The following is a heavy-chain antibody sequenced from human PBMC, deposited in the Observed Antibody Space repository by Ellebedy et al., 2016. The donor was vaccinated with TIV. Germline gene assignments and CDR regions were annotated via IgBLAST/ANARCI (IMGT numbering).Heavy chain of an antibody. Sequence: MPSETLSLTCTVSGGSIGGAYWSWIRQPPGKGLEWIGYLHISGSTDFNPSLKSRVTISVDTSKNQFSLKVSSVTAAETAIYYCARHRNGEWYFDYWGQGTLVTVSS. CDR1: GGSIGGAY. D-gene: IGHD1-14*01. CDR2: LHISGST. V-gene: IGHV4-59*08. CDR3: ARHRNGEWYFDY. J-gene: IGHJ4*02.